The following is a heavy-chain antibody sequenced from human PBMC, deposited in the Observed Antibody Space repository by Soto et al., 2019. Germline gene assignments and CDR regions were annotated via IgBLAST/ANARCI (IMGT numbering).Heavy chain of an antibody. D-gene: IGHD6-13*01. CDR2: IYYSGST. J-gene: IGHJ5*02. Sequence: QVQLQESGPGLVKPSETLSLTCTVSGGSISSYYWSWIRQPPGKGLEWIGYIYYSGSTNYNPSLKSRVTISVDTSKTQFSLKLSSVTAAATAVYYCARDSRSWYGPSNWFDPWGQGTLVTVSS. CDR3: ARDSRSWYGPSNWFDP. V-gene: IGHV4-59*01. CDR1: GGSISSYY.